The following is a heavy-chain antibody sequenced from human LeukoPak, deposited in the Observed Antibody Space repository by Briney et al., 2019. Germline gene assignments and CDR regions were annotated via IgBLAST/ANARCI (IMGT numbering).Heavy chain of an antibody. CDR2: ITGDGACI. CDR1: GFTFDNYG. D-gene: IGHD4-17*01. J-gene: IGHJ6*02. V-gene: IGHV3-9*01. Sequence: GRSLRPSRAAAGFTFDNYGMRSVRQAAGKCLGWVSGITGDGACISYADCVEGRFTLSSDNDKNPLYLQMNRLRAEDTALYCCPKGYGDYYYYYGMDVWGLGTTVTVS. CDR3: PKGYGDYYYYYGMDV.